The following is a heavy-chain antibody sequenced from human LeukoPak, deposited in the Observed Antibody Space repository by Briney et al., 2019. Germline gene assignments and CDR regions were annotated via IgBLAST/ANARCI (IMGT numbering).Heavy chain of an antibody. D-gene: IGHD5-24*01. CDR1: GGSISNYY. CDR3: ARGAMATTPFFDY. V-gene: IGHV4-59*01. J-gene: IGHJ4*02. CDR2: VYYTGST. Sequence: SETLSLTCTVSGGSISNYYYWTWIRQPPGKGLEWIGYVYYTGSTNFNPSLKSRVTMSLDTSRNQFSLKLTSLTAADTAVYYCARGAMATTPFFDYWGQGTLVTVSS.